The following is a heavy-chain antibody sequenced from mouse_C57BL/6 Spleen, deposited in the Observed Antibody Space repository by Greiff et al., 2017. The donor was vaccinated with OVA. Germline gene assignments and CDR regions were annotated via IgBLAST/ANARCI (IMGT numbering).Heavy chain of an antibody. D-gene: IGHD1-1*01. CDR3: ARKNYGSSYDYFDY. CDR2: IYPGDGDT. CDR1: GYAFSSSW. J-gene: IGHJ2*01. Sequence: VQLKESGPELVKPGASVKISCKASGYAFSSSWMNWVKQRPGKGLEWIGRIYPGDGDTNYNGKFKGKATLTADKSSSTAYMQLSSLTSEDSAVYFCARKNYGSSYDYFDYWGQGTTLTVSS. V-gene: IGHV1-82*01.